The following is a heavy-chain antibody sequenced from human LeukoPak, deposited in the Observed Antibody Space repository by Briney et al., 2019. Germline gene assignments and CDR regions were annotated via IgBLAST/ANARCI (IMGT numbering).Heavy chain of an antibody. CDR2: FYYSGST. V-gene: IGHV4-39*01. CDR3: VRVNTLIRGIGWFDP. D-gene: IGHD3-10*01. J-gene: IGHJ5*02. Sequence: SETLSLTCNVSGGSISSSSYYWGWIRQPPGKGLEWIGSFYYSGSTDYNPSLKTRVTISVDTSKNQFSLKLSSVTAADTAVYYCVRVNTLIRGIGWFDPWGQGILVTVSS. CDR1: GGSISSSSYY.